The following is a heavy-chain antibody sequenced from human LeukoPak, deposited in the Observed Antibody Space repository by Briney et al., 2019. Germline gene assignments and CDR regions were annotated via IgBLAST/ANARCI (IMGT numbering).Heavy chain of an antibody. V-gene: IGHV4-34*01. D-gene: IGHD2-2*01. Sequence: SETLSLTCAVYGGSFSGYYWSWIRQPPGKGLEWIGEINHSGSTNYNPSLKCRVTLSIDTSKNQFSLKLTSVTAADTAVFYCARGPDCSSTSCAVDYWGQGALVTVSS. CDR2: INHSGST. CDR3: ARGPDCSSTSCAVDY. J-gene: IGHJ4*02. CDR1: GGSFSGYY.